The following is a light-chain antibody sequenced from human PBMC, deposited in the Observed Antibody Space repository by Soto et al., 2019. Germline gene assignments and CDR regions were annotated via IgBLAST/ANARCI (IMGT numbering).Light chain of an antibody. CDR3: RLYISSSIVL. V-gene: IGLV2-14*03. Sequence: QSALTQPASVSGSPGQSITMSCTGTSSDVGAYNYVSWYQHHPGKAPKLMIYDVSNRPSGGSNRFSVSKSGNTASLTISGLQAEYEGDYYCRLYISSSIVLFGGGTKVTVL. CDR1: SSDVGAYNY. J-gene: IGLJ2*01. CDR2: DVS.